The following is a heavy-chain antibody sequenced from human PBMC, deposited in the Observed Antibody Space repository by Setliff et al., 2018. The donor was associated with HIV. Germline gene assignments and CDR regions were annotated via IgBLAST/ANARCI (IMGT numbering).Heavy chain of an antibody. V-gene: IGHV4-59*01. J-gene: IGHJ5*02. CDR1: GGSISSYY. D-gene: IGHD6-19*01. CDR3: TGGLTSGWYTS. CDR2: IYSSGST. Sequence: PSETLSLTCTVSGGSISSYYWSWIRQPPGKGLEWLGHIYSSGSTNYNPSLKSRVTISLDRFKNQFSLELTSVTAADTAMYYCTGGLTSGWYTSWGQGTLVTVSS.